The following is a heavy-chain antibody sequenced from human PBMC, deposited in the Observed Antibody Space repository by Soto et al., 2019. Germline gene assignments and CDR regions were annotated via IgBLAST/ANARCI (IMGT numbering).Heavy chain of an antibody. J-gene: IGHJ5*02. CDR1: GYSVSSGYY. CDR3: ARDLSSSSENWFDP. V-gene: IGHV4-38-2*02. D-gene: IGHD6-6*01. Sequence: SETLSLTCAVSGYSVSSGYYWAWIRQPPGKGLEWIGSMYHSGNTYHSPSLKSRVTISVDTSKNQFSLKLSSVTAADTALYYCARDLSSSSENWFDPWGQGILVTVSS. CDR2: MYHSGNT.